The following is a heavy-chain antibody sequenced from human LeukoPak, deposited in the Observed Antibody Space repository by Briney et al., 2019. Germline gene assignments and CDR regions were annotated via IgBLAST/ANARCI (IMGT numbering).Heavy chain of an antibody. J-gene: IGHJ5*02. CDR3: ARGYCSSTSCYPNWFDP. D-gene: IGHD2-2*01. V-gene: IGHV2-70*04. Sequence: SGPALVKPTQTLTLTCALSGISLTTSGERLSWIRQPPGKALEWLARIDWDDDKFNSTSLKTRLTISKDTSKNQVVLTMTNMDPVDTATYYCARGYCSSTSCYPNWFDPWGPGTLVTVSA. CDR2: IDWDDDK. CDR1: GISLTTSGER.